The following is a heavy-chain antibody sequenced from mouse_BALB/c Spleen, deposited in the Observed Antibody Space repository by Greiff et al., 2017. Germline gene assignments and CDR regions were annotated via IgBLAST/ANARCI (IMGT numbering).Heavy chain of an antibody. Sequence: EVQLQQSGPELVKPGASVKISCKASGYTFTDYNMHWVKQSHGKSLEWIGYIYPYNGGTGYNQKFKSKATVTVDNSSSTAYMELRSLTSEDSAVYYGAREGGLRRALYAMDYWGQGTSVTVSS. CDR3: AREGGLRRALYAMDY. J-gene: IGHJ4*01. CDR1: GYTFTDYN. CDR2: IYPYNGGT. D-gene: IGHD2-2*01. V-gene: IGHV1S29*02.